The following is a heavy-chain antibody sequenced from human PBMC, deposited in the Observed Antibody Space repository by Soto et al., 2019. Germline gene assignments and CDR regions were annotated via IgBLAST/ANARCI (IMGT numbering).Heavy chain of an antibody. V-gene: IGHV6-1*01. CDR2: TYYRSKWYS. CDR3: ATGSYYCGCV. J-gene: IGHJ4*02. D-gene: IGHD3-10*01. Sequence: SQTLSLTCAISGDSFSSTSAAWSWIRQSPSRGLEWLGRTYYRSKWYSDYAVSVKSRITINPDTSKNQFSLQLNSVTPEDTAVYYCATGSYYCGCVWGQGPLVTVS. CDR1: GDSFSSTSAA.